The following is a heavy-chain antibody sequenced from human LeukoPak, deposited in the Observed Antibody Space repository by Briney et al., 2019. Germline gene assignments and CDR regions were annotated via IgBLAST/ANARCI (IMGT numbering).Heavy chain of an antibody. Sequence: ASVKVSCKASGYTFTSYYMHRVRQAPGQGLEWMGIINPSGGSTSYAQKFQGRVTMTRDTSTSTVYMELSSLRSEDTAVYYCARESVRGYCSGGSCYSGAFDIWGQGTMVTVSS. V-gene: IGHV1-46*01. CDR2: INPSGGST. CDR1: GYTFTSYY. D-gene: IGHD2-15*01. J-gene: IGHJ3*02. CDR3: ARESVRGYCSGGSCYSGAFDI.